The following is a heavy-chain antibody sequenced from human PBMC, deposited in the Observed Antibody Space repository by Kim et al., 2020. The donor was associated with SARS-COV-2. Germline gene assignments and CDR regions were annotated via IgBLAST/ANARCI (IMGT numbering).Heavy chain of an antibody. CDR2: NYPGYSDT. D-gene: IGHD2-8*01. Sequence: GESLKISCKGSAYIFTNYWIGWVRQMPGKGLEWMGINYPGYSDTKYSPSFRGQVTISADKSITTAYLQWSSLRDSDTAIYYCASHSRLMTTAGFDSWGQGTLVTVSS. CDR1: AYIFTNYW. J-gene: IGHJ4*02. V-gene: IGHV5-51*01. CDR3: ASHSRLMTTAGFDS.